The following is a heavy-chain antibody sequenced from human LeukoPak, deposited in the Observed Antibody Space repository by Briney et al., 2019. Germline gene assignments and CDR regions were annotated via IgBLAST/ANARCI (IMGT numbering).Heavy chain of an antibody. D-gene: IGHD3-10*01. CDR1: GYSISSGYY. Sequence: SVTLSLTCAVSGYSISSGYYWGWIRQPPGKGLEWIGSIYHSGSTYYNPSLKSRVTISVDTSKNQFSLKLSSVTAADTAVYYCARWSSGSYDGFDYWGQGTLVTVSS. V-gene: IGHV4-38-2*01. CDR3: ARWSSGSYDGFDY. CDR2: IYHSGST. J-gene: IGHJ4*02.